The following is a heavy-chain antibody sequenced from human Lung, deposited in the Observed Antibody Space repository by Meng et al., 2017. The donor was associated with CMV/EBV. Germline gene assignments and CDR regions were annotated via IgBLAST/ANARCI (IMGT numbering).Heavy chain of an antibody. J-gene: IGHJ4*02. CDR2: IYSGGST. D-gene: IGHD6-6*01. V-gene: IGHV3-66*02. CDR3: ARDPIEYSSSVADY. Sequence: GEXXKISCAASGFTVSSNYMSWVRQAPGKGLEWVSVIYSGGSTYYADSVKGRFTISRDNSKNTLYLQMNSLRAEDTAMYYRARDPIEYSSSVADYWGQGKXVNGAS. CDR1: GFTVSSNY.